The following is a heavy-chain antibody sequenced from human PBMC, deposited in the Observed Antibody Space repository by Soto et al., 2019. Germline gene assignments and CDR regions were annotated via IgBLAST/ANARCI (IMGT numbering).Heavy chain of an antibody. J-gene: IGHJ6*02. D-gene: IGHD4-17*01. Sequence: QVQLEQSGAEVKKPGASVKVSCKASGFTFTGHYIHWVRQAPGHGLEWMGWISAYNGDTHYVQRFQGRLTMTTDTSTSTAYMELRSLTSDDTAVYYCARDPPFSGILRGTPLMDVWGQGTTVTVSS. V-gene: IGHV1-18*04. CDR3: ARDPPFSGILRGTPLMDV. CDR1: GFTFTGHY. CDR2: ISAYNGDT.